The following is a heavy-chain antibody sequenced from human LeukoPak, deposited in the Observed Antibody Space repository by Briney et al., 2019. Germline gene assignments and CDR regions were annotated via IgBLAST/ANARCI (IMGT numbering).Heavy chain of an antibody. CDR3: ARDITPYYYMDV. CDR2: LSSSGSTI. Sequence: GGSLRLSCAASGFTFSDYYMNWIRQAPGKGLEWVSYLSSSGSTIYYADSVKGRFTISRDNAKNSLYLQMNSLRAEDTAVYYCARDITPYYYMDVWGKGTTVIVSS. D-gene: IGHD3-10*01. J-gene: IGHJ6*03. CDR1: GFTFSDYY. V-gene: IGHV3-11*04.